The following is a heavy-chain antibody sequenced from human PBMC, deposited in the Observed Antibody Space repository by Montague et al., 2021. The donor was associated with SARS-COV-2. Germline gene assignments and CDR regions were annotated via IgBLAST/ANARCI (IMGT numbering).Heavy chain of an antibody. CDR2: ISQGGNT. J-gene: IGHJ6*03. CDR3: ARLGDGIVPSPILGLGPYYSFYYMDV. CDR1: GGSFSPYY. D-gene: IGHD2-2*02. Sequence: ETLSLTCAVSGGSFSPYYWSWIRQPPGKGLEWIGEISQGGNTKYNPSLQSRVSISLDTSRNQLSLKVSSVTAADTAIYYCARLGDGIVPSPILGLGPYYSFYYMDVWGKGTTVTVSS. V-gene: IGHV4-34*01.